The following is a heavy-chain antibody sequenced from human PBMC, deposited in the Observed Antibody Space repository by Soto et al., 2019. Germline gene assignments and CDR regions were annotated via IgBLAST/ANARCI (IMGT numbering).Heavy chain of an antibody. V-gene: IGHV3-72*01. J-gene: IGHJ4*02. CDR2: IRNKASGYTT. CDR3: ARAKLNVYSYDY. CDR1: GFSFSDHY. D-gene: IGHD2-21*01. Sequence: GGSLRLSCAASGFSFSDHYMDWVRQAPGKGLEWVGRIRNKASGYTTLYAASVRGRFTISRSDSENSLYLQMSSLKSEDTALYYCARAKLNVYSYDYWGQGTLVTVSS.